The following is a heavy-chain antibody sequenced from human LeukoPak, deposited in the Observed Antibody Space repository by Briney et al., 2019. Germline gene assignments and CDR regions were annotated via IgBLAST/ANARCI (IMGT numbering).Heavy chain of an antibody. V-gene: IGHV3-21*01. CDR1: GFTFSSYS. J-gene: IGHJ4*02. D-gene: IGHD1-26*01. Sequence: GGALRLSCAASGFTFSSYSMNWVRQAPGKGLEWVSSISSSSSYIYYADSVKGRFTISRDNAKNSLYLQMNSLRAEDTAVYYCARGDQVGATLSWGQGTLVTVSS. CDR3: ARGDQVGATLS. CDR2: ISSSSSYI.